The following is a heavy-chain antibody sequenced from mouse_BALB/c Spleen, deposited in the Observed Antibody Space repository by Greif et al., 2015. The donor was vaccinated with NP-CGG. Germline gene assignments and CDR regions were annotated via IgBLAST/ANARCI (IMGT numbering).Heavy chain of an antibody. Sequence: EVQLVESGGGLVQPGGSLKLSCAASGFTFSSYGMSWVRQTPDKRLELVATINSNGGSTYYPDSVKGRFTISRDNAKNTLYLQMSSLKSEDTAMYYCARDFRDGYDLYYFDYWGQGTTLTVSS. CDR2: INSNGGST. V-gene: IGHV5-6-3*01. J-gene: IGHJ2*01. D-gene: IGHD2-2*01. CDR3: ARDFRDGYDLYYFDY. CDR1: GFTFSSYG.